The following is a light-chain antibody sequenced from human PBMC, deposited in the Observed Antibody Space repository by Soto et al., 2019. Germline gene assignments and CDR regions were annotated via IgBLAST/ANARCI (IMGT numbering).Light chain of an antibody. J-gene: IGLJ3*02. CDR3: QMWDSSSDQGL. CDR1: NIASKN. CDR2: DDS. V-gene: IGLV3-21*02. Sequence: VLTQPPSVSVAPGQTATITCGGDNIASKNVHWYQQKPGQAPVLVVYDDSDRPSGIPERFSGSNSGNTATLTISSVEAGDEADYYCQMWDSSSDQGLFGGGTKLTVL.